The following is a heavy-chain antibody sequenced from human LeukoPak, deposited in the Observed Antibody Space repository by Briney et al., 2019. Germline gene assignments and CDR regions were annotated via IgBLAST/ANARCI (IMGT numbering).Heavy chain of an antibody. CDR3: ARAQGSYYHYYMDV. V-gene: IGHV1-46*01. J-gene: IGHJ6*03. Sequence: ASVKVSCKASGYTFTSYHLHWVRQAPGQGLEWMGIINPSGGRPNYAQKFQGRVTMTRDMSTSTDNMELSSLRSEDTAVYYCARAQGSYYHYYMDVWGKGTTVTVSS. CDR2: INPSGGRP. D-gene: IGHD1-26*01. CDR1: GYTFTSYH.